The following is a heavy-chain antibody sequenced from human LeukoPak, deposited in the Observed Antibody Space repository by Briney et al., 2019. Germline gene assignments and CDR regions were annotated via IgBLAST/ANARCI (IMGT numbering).Heavy chain of an antibody. V-gene: IGHV1-18*01. CDR2: ISSYNANT. J-gene: IGHJ4*02. CDR3: ARDLSTRFHDTSGYSSFDY. Sequence: ASVKVSCKAYGYTFTSYGINWVRQAPGQGLEWMGWISSYNANTYYDQKVQGRVTMTTDTATSTAYMELRSLRSDDTAVYYCARDLSTRFHDTSGYSSFDYWAREPWSPSPQ. D-gene: IGHD3-22*01. CDR1: GYTFTSYG.